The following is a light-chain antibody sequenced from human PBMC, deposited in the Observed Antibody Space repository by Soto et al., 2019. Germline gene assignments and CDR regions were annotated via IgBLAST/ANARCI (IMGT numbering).Light chain of an antibody. CDR1: RYNIGAGYD. CDR2: GNT. Sequence: QSALTQPPSVSGAPGQRVTISCTGSRYNIGAGYDVHWYRQLPGTAPKLLLYGNTNRPSGVPDRFSGSKSGTSASLAITGLQAEDEADYYCQSYDSSLRGYVFGTGTKLTVL. V-gene: IGLV1-40*01. CDR3: QSYDSSLRGYV. J-gene: IGLJ1*01.